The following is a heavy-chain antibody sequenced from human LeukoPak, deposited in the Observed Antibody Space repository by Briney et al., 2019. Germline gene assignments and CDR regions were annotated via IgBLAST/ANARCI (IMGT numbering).Heavy chain of an antibody. J-gene: IGHJ4*02. D-gene: IGHD6-13*01. CDR3: ARGPLNSWYFYFDY. V-gene: IGHV1-18*01. CDR2: ISAYNGNT. CDR1: GYTFTSYG. Sequence: ASVEVSCKASGYTFTSYGISWVRQAPGQGLEWMGWISAYNGNTNYAQKLQGRVTMTTDTSTSTAYMELRSLRSDDTAVYYCARGPLNSWYFYFDYWGQGTLVTVSS.